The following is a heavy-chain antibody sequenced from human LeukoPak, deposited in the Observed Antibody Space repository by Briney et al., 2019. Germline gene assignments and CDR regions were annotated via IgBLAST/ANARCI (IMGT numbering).Heavy chain of an antibody. CDR1: GGSFSGYY. J-gene: IGHJ6*02. CDR3: ARGTGHYYGMDV. Sequence: SETLSLTCAVYGGSFSGYYWSWIRQPPGKGLEWIGEINHSGSTNYIPSLKSRVTISVDTSKNQFSLKLSSVTAADTAVYYCARGTGHYYGMDVWGQGTTVTVSS. CDR2: INHSGST. V-gene: IGHV4-34*01.